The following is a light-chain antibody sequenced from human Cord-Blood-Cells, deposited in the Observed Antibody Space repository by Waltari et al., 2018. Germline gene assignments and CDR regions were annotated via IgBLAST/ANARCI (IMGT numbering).Light chain of an antibody. CDR3: QQYGSSPQT. Sequence: TLSLSPGERATLSCRASQSVSSSYLAWYQQKPGQAPRLLIYGASSRATGIPDRFSGSGSGTDFTLTISRLEPEDFAVYYCQQYGSSPQTFGGGTKVEIK. J-gene: IGKJ4*01. CDR1: QSVSSSY. V-gene: IGKV3-20*01. CDR2: GAS.